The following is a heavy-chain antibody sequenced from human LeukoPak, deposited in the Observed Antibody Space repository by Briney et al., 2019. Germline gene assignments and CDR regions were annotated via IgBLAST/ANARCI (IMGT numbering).Heavy chain of an antibody. D-gene: IGHD1-7*01. CDR1: GGTFSSYA. Sequence: SVKVSCRASGGTFSSYAISWVRQAPGQGLEWMGGIIPIFGTANYAQKFQGRVTMTEDTSTDTAYMELSSLRSEDTAVYYCATGGLGTSFDYWGQGTLVTVSS. J-gene: IGHJ4*02. V-gene: IGHV1-69*06. CDR2: IIPIFGTA. CDR3: ATGGLGTSFDY.